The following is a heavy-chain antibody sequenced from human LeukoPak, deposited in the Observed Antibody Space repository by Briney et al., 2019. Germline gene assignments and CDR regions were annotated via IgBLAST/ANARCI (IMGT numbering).Heavy chain of an antibody. Sequence: TGGSLRLSCAASGFTFSSYSMNWVRQAPGKGLEWVSYISSSSSTIYYADSVKGRFTISRDNAKNSLYLQMNSLRAEDTAVYYCATQMEYYDFWSGYYYFDYWGQGTLVTVSS. CDR2: ISSSSSTI. J-gene: IGHJ4*02. CDR3: ATQMEYYDFWSGYYYFDY. CDR1: GFTFSSYS. D-gene: IGHD3-3*01. V-gene: IGHV3-48*04.